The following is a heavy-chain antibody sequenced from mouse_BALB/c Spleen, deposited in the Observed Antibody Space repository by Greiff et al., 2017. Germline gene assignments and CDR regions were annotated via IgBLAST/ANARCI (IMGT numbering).Heavy chain of an antibody. CDR3: ARYDYPYAMDY. D-gene: IGHD2-4*01. Sequence: LVKPGASVKMSCKASGYSFTGYYMHWVKQSHGKSLEWIGYISCYNGATSYNQKFKGKATFTVDTSSSTAYMQFNSLTSEDSAVYYCARYDYPYAMDYWGQGTSVTVSS. V-gene: IGHV1S34*01. CDR2: ISCYNGAT. CDR1: GYSFTGYY. J-gene: IGHJ4*01.